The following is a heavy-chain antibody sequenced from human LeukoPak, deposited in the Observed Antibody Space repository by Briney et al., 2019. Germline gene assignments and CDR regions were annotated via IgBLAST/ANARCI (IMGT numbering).Heavy chain of an antibody. CDR2: IYYSGST. V-gene: IGHV4-31*03. Sequence: QASETLSLTCTVSGGSISSTDHYWSWIRQHPGKGLEWIGYIYYSGSTYYNPSLKSRVTISVDTSKNQFSLKLSSVTAADTAVYYCARGPGYCSSTSCPNYYYYGMDVWGQGTTVTVSS. CDR3: ARGPGYCSSTSCPNYYYYGMDV. J-gene: IGHJ6*02. CDR1: GGSISSTDHY. D-gene: IGHD2-2*01.